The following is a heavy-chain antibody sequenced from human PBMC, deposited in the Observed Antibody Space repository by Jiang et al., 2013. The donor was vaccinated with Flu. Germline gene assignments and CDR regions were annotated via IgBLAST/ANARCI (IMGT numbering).Heavy chain of an antibody. J-gene: IGHJ4*02. CDR1: GYKFISFW. D-gene: IGHD6-6*01. CDR2: IYLGDSET. CDR3: ARREAYSSSSDS. V-gene: IGHV5-51*01. Sequence: GAEVKKPGESLKISCKASGYKFISFWIDWVRQMPGKGLEWMGIIYLGDSETRYSASFQGQVTISVDKSISTAYLQWSSLKASDTAMYYCARREAYSSSSDSWGQGTLVTVSS.